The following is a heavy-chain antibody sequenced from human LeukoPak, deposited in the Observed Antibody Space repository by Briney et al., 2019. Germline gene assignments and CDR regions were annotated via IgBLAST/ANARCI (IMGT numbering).Heavy chain of an antibody. CDR2: IYYSGST. V-gene: IGHV4-30-4*08. CDR1: GGSISSGDYY. Sequence: PSQTLSLTCTVSGGSISSGDYYWSWIRQPPGKGLEWIGYIYYSGSTYYNPSLKSRVTISVGTSKNQFSLKLSSVTAADTAVYYCARGQQWPYYFDYWGQGTLVTVSS. CDR3: ARGQQWPYYFDY. J-gene: IGHJ4*02. D-gene: IGHD6-19*01.